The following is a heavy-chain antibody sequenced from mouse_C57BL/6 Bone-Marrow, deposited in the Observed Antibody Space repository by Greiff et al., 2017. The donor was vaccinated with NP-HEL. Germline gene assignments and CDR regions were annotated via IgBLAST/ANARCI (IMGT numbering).Heavy chain of an antibody. CDR2: IYPGSGNT. J-gene: IGHJ4*01. CDR3: ARKDSNYEGVMDY. D-gene: IGHD2-5*01. Sequence: QVQLQQSGAELVRPGASVKLSCKASGYTFTDYYINWVKQRPGQGLEWIARIYPGSGNTYYNEKFKGKATLTAEKSSSTAYMQLSSLTSEDSAVYFCARKDSNYEGVMDYWGQGTSVTVSS. V-gene: IGHV1-76*01. CDR1: GYTFTDYY.